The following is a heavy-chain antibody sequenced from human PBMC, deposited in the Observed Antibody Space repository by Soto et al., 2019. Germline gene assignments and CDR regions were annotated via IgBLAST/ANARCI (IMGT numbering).Heavy chain of an antibody. V-gene: IGHV3-48*01. CDR3: ASEGSTVTTYVSPYYYYYYMDV. D-gene: IGHD4-17*01. Sequence: PGGSLRLSCAASGFTFSSYSMSWVRQAPGKGLEWVSYISSSSSTIYYADSVKGRFTISRDNAKNSLYLQMNSLRAEDTAVYYCASEGSTVTTYVSPYYYYYYMDVWGKGTTVTVSS. CDR1: GFTFSSYS. CDR2: ISSSSSTI. J-gene: IGHJ6*03.